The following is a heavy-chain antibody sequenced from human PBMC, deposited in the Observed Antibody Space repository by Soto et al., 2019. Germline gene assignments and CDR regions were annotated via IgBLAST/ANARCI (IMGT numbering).Heavy chain of an antibody. J-gene: IGHJ4*02. Sequence: QVQLQESGPGLVKPSGTLSLTCAVSSGSISSSNWWSWVRQPPGKGLEWIGEIYHSGSTNYNPSLKSRVTISVDKSKNQFSLKLSSVTAADTAVYYCARVVLARVVDSSGWYLVDYWSQGTLVTVSS. CDR3: ARVVLARVVDSSGWYLVDY. CDR2: IYHSGST. CDR1: SGSISSSNW. D-gene: IGHD6-19*01. V-gene: IGHV4-4*02.